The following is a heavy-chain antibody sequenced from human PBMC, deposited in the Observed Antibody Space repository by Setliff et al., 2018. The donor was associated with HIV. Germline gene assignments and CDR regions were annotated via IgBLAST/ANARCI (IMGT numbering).Heavy chain of an antibody. Sequence: SVKVSCKTSRGTFSSFALSWIRQAPGQGLEWMGGIVPIFGTTKYAQKFQGRVTITADESTSTVYMALSSLRSEDTAVYYCARDFEGMSTIDGFEDWGQGTLVTVSS. CDR3: ARDFEGMSTIDGFED. V-gene: IGHV1-69*13. J-gene: IGHJ5*01. CDR2: IVPIFGTT. CDR1: RGTFSSFA. D-gene: IGHD1-1*01.